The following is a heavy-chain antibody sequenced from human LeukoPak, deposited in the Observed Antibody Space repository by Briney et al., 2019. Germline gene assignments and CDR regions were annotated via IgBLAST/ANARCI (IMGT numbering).Heavy chain of an antibody. J-gene: IGHJ4*02. CDR1: GLSVSGNY. CDR3: ARGRPTPGTDY. Sequence: GGSLRLSCAASGLSVSGNYMSWVRQVPGKGLEWLANIKEDGSVTTHVESVKGRFTISRDNAENVLYLQMNSLRVEDTGIYYCARGRPTPGTDYWGQGILVTVSS. V-gene: IGHV3-7*04. CDR2: IKEDGSVT. D-gene: IGHD6-13*01.